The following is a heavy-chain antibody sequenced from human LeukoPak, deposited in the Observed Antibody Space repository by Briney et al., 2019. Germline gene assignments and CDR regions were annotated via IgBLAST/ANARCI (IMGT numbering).Heavy chain of an antibody. CDR2: INHSGSN. Sequence: SETLSLTCAVYGGSFSGYYWSWLRHPPGKGLEWIGEINHSGSNNYIPSLESRVTLSVDTSKNQFSLKLSSVTAADTAVYYCARAVGSGSFQTYYYYMDVWGKGTTVTISS. J-gene: IGHJ6*03. CDR1: GGSFSGYY. CDR3: ARAVGSGSFQTYYYYMDV. D-gene: IGHD3-10*01. V-gene: IGHV4-34*01.